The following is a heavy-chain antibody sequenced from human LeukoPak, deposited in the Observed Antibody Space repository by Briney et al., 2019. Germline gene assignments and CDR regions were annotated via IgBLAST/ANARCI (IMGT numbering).Heavy chain of an antibody. Sequence: SETLSLTCTVSGGSISSGGYYWSCIRQHPGTGLEWIGYIYYSGSTYYNPSLKSRVTISVDTSKNQFSLKLSSVTAADTAVYYCAAFRGSYDILTGYSGDDAFDIWGQGTMVTVSS. CDR1: GGSISSGGYY. CDR2: IYYSGST. J-gene: IGHJ3*02. V-gene: IGHV4-31*03. D-gene: IGHD3-9*01. CDR3: AAFRGSYDILTGYSGDDAFDI.